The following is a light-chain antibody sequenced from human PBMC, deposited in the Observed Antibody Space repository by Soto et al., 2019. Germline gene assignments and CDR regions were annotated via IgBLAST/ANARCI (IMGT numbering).Light chain of an antibody. J-gene: IGKJ2*01. V-gene: IGKV1-39*01. Sequence: DIQMTQSPSSLSASVGDRVTVTCRASETISTYLNWYQQNPGKAPKLLIYAASTLQSGVTSRFSDSGYGTDFTLTISSLQPKDFATYYCHQSSDIPYTFGQGTKLEIK. CDR1: ETISTY. CDR3: HQSSDIPYT. CDR2: AAS.